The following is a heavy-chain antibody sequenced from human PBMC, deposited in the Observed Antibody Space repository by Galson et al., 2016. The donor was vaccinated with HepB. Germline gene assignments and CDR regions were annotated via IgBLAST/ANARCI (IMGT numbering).Heavy chain of an antibody. CDR1: GGSFSGYS. D-gene: IGHD2-8*01. Sequence: SETLSPTCAVYGGSFSGYSWNWIRQPPGKGLEWIGEINHSGSTNCNPSLKSRVTISLDTSKNEFSLKLSSVTAADTAVDYCARNGTWGFDPWGQGILVTVSS. CDR3: ARNGTWGFDP. V-gene: IGHV4-34*01. J-gene: IGHJ5*02. CDR2: INHSGST.